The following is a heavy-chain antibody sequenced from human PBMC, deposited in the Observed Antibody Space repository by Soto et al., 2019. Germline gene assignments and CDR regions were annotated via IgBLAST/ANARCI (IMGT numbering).Heavy chain of an antibody. CDR1: GFTFSSYS. D-gene: IGHD6-13*01. Sequence: EVQLVESGGGLVKPGGSLRLSCAASGFTFSSYSMNWVRQAPGKGLEWVSSISGGGGDTSYADSVRGRFTISRDNSRSTLYLQMNSLRADDAAVYYCVRSFTWYSEADYWGQGTLVTVSS. CDR2: ISGGGGDT. CDR3: VRSFTWYSEADY. J-gene: IGHJ4*02. V-gene: IGHV3-21*04.